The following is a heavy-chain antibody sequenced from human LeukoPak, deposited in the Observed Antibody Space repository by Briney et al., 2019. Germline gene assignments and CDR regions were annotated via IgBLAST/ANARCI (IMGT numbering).Heavy chain of an antibody. V-gene: IGHV1-2*02. Sequence: ASVKVSFKASVYTFTDYYIHSVRQTPGQGLECMGCINPSNGGTNFAQQFQGRVAMPRDKSIRTAYMELSRLTSDDTAVYYFARVGYSGPGSSRPYWGPRTLVTASP. CDR2: INPSNGGT. J-gene: IGHJ4*02. CDR1: VYTFTDYY. D-gene: IGHD3-10*01. CDR3: ARVGYSGPGSSRPY.